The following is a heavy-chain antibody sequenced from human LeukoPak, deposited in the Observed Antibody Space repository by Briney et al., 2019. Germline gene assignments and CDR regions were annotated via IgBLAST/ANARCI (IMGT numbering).Heavy chain of an antibody. J-gene: IGHJ4*02. Sequence: SETLSLTCTVSGGSISSGDYYWSWIRQPPGKGLEWIGYIYYSGSTYYNPSLKSRVTISVDTSKNQFSLKLSSVTAADTAVYYCARESDGGASDCWGQGTLVTVSS. D-gene: IGHD4-23*01. CDR1: GGSISSGDYY. V-gene: IGHV4-30-4*01. CDR3: ARESDGGASDC. CDR2: IYYSGST.